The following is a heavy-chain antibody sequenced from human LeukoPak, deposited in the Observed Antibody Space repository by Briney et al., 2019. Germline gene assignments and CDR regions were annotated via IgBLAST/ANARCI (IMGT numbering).Heavy chain of an antibody. CDR2: IIGGGGST. V-gene: IGHV3-23*01. Sequence: GGSLRLSCAASGFTFSSSAMSWVRQAPGKGLEWVSGIIGGGGSTYYADSVKGRFTISRDNSKNTLFLQMNSLRAEDTALYYCAKGYYYDSAGYYSVDYWGQGTLVTVSS. D-gene: IGHD3-22*01. CDR3: AKGYYYDSAGYYSVDY. J-gene: IGHJ4*02. CDR1: GFTFSSSA.